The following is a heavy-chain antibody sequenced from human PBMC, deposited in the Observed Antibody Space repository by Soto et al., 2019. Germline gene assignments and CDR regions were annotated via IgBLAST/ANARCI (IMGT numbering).Heavy chain of an antibody. J-gene: IGHJ6*02. V-gene: IGHV1-18*01. D-gene: IGHD2-15*01. Sequence: GASVKVSCKASGYTFTSYGLSWVRQAPGQGLEWMGWISAYNGNTNYAQKLQGRVTMTTDTSTSTAYMELRSLRSDDTAVYYCARLDCSGGSCYADYYYGMDVWGQGTTVTVSS. CDR2: ISAYNGNT. CDR1: GYTFTSYG. CDR3: ARLDCSGGSCYADYYYGMDV.